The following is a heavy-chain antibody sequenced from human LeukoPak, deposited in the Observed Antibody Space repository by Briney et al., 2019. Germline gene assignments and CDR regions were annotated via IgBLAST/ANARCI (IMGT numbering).Heavy chain of an antibody. CDR1: GYTFTGYY. D-gene: IGHD1-26*01. Sequence: ASVKVSCKASGYTFTGYYMHWVRQAPGQGLEWMGWINPNSGGTNYAQKFQGRVTMTRDTSISTAYMELSRLRSDDTAVYYCAGDLLGVGANRFDYWGQGTLVTVSS. CDR2: INPNSGGT. CDR3: AGDLLGVGANRFDY. J-gene: IGHJ4*02. V-gene: IGHV1-2*02.